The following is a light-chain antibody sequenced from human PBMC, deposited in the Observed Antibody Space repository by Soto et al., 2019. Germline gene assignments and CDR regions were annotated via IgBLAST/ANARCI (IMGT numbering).Light chain of an antibody. Sequence: EIVLTQSPVTVSSSPMQRATLSCRASQSVSSYLAWYQQRPGQAPRLLIYDASNRATGIPARFSGSGSGTDFTLTIDNLEPEDFAIYYCQQRNNWPPITFGQGTRLEI. J-gene: IGKJ5*01. CDR3: QQRNNWPPIT. CDR2: DAS. V-gene: IGKV3-11*01. CDR1: QSVSSY.